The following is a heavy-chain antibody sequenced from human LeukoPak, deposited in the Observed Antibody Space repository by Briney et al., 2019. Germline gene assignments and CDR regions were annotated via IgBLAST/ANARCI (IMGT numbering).Heavy chain of an antibody. CDR3: ARAHYYGSRAFDY. CDR1: GGSISSSNW. V-gene: IGHV4-61*01. Sequence: SETLSLTCAVSGGSISSSNWWSWIRQPPGKGLEWIGYIYYSGSTNYNPSLKSRVTISVDTSKNQFSLKLSSVTAADTAVYYCARAHYYGSRAFDYWGQGTLVTVSS. CDR2: IYYSGST. D-gene: IGHD3-10*01. J-gene: IGHJ4*02.